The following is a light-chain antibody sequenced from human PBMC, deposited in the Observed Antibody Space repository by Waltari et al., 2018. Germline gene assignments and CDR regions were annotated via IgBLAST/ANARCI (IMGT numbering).Light chain of an antibody. Sequence: DIMMTQTPLSSPVTLGQPASISCRSSQSLVHSDGDTHLSWLRQRPGQPPRLLIYKIFNRMSGVPDRFSGSGAGSDFTLKISRVEADDVGVYYCMQTVDFPYTFGQGTKLEIK. CDR2: KIF. CDR1: QSLVHSDGDTH. J-gene: IGKJ2*01. CDR3: MQTVDFPYT. V-gene: IGKV2-24*01.